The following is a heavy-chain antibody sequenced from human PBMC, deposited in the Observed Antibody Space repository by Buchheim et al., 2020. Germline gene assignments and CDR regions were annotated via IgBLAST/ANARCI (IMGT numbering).Heavy chain of an antibody. CDR1: GFTFTSYW. J-gene: IGHJ4*02. Sequence: EVQLVESGGGLVQPGGSLRLSCVASGFTFTSYWMNWVRQAPGKGLMWVARIKSDGSTTTYADSVKGRITIPRDNAKKTLYLQMNSLRAEDTAVYYCVRSLDSGSSLDYWGQGTL. CDR3: VRSLDSGSSLDY. CDR2: IKSDGSTT. V-gene: IGHV3-74*01. D-gene: IGHD1-26*01.